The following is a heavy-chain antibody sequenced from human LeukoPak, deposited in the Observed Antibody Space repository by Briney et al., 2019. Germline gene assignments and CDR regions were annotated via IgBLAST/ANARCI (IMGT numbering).Heavy chain of an antibody. CDR1: GFTFSSYG. Sequence: PGRSLRLSCAASGFTFSSYGMHWVRQAPGKGLEWVAVISYDGSNKYYADSVEGRFTISRDNSKNTLYLQMNSLRAEDTAVYYCAKDRGREWFSSFDYWGQGTLVTVSS. V-gene: IGHV3-30*18. J-gene: IGHJ4*02. CDR3: AKDRGREWFSSFDY. CDR2: ISYDGSNK. D-gene: IGHD3-3*01.